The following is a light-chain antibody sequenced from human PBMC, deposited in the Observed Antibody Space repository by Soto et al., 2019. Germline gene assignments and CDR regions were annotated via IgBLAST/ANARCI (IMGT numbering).Light chain of an antibody. J-gene: IGKJ1*01. CDR2: GAS. Sequence: EIVMTQSPATLSVSPGERATLSCRASQSVSSNLAWYQQKPGQAPRLFIYGASTRDTGIPDRFSGSGSGTEFTLTISILQSEDFAVYYCQQYNSWPSWTFGQGTKVDIK. CDR1: QSVSSN. CDR3: QQYNSWPSWT. V-gene: IGKV3-15*01.